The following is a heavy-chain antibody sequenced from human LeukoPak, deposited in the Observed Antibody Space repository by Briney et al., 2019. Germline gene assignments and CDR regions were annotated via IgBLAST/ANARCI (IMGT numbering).Heavy chain of an antibody. CDR1: GFTFSSYW. J-gene: IGHJ4*02. Sequence: GGSLRLSCAASGFTFSSYWMSWVRQAPGKGLEWVANIKQDGSEKYNVDSVKGRFTISRDNAKNSLYLQMNSLRAEDTAVYYCARLRSNYGDHTMMIWGQGTLVTVSS. D-gene: IGHD4-17*01. CDR2: IKQDGSEK. CDR3: ARLRSNYGDHTMMI. V-gene: IGHV3-7*01.